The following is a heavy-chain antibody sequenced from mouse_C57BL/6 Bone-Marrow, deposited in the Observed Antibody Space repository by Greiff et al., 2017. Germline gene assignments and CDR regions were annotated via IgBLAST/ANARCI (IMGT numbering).Heavy chain of an antibody. CDR1: GYSFTGYY. J-gene: IGHJ2*01. CDR3: ARFPGRSYCDY. V-gene: IGHV1-42*01. Sequence: EVQLQQSGPELVKPGASVKISCKASGYSFTGYYMNWVKQSPEKSLEWIGEINPSTGGTTYNQKCKAKATLTVDNSSSTAYMQLKSLTSEDSAVYYCARFPGRSYCDYWGQGTTLTVSS. D-gene: IGHD1-1*01. CDR2: INPSTGGT.